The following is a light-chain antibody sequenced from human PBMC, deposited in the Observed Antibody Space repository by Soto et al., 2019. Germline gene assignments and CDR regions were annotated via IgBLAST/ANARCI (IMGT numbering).Light chain of an antibody. CDR1: QSISSW. CDR2: DAS. J-gene: IGKJ2*01. Sequence: DIQMTQSPSTLSASVGDRVTITCRASQSISSWLAWYQQKPGKAPKLLIYDASSLESGVPSRFSGSGSGTEFTLTISSLQPDDFATYYCQQYNSYSKYTFGQGTKLENK. V-gene: IGKV1-5*01. CDR3: QQYNSYSKYT.